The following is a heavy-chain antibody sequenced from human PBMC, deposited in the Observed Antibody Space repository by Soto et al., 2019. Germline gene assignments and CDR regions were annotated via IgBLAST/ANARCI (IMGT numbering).Heavy chain of an antibody. V-gene: IGHV1-69*13. Sequence: PVKVSCRASGGTFNNFSISWGRQAPGQGVEWMGAFIAIFGTTNYAQKFQGRLTITADESTSAAYMELSSLRSEDTGVYYCARIESTYFDSSGDYWFDPWGQGTLVTAPQ. CDR3: ARIESTYFDSSGDYWFDP. D-gene: IGHD3-22*01. J-gene: IGHJ5*02. CDR1: GGTFNNFS. CDR2: FIAIFGTT.